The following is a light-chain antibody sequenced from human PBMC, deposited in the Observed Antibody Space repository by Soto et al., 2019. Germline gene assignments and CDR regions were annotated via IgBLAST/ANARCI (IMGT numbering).Light chain of an antibody. Sequence: VLTQPPSASGSPGQSVTVSCTGTSSDVGGYNYVSWYQHHPGKAPKLMIYDVSKRPSGVPDRFSGSKSGNTASLTVSGLRAEDEADYFCSSYAGSNNFVFGTGTKVTVL. J-gene: IGLJ1*01. CDR2: DVS. CDR3: SSYAGSNNFV. CDR1: SSDVGGYNY. V-gene: IGLV2-8*01.